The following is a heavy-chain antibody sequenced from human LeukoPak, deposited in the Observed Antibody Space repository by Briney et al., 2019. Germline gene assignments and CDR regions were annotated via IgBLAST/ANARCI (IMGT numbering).Heavy chain of an antibody. CDR2: IYPADSDT. V-gene: IGHV5-51*01. CDR3: ARPGRSDYGFDV. Sequence: GESLKISCKGSGYSFSTFWIAWVRQMPGKGLEWMGIIYPADSDTRYSPSFQGQVTISADKSINTAYLQWSSLKASDTAIYYCARPGRSDYGFDVRGQGTTVTVSS. J-gene: IGHJ6*02. CDR1: GYSFSTFW.